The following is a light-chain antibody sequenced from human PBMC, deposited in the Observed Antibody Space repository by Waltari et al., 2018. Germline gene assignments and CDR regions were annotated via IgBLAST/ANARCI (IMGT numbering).Light chain of an antibody. V-gene: IGKV3-11*01. CDR2: DAS. J-gene: IGKJ1*01. Sequence: EIVLTQSPATLSLSPGERATLSCRASQNVSSYLAWYQQKPGQAPRILIYDASNRATGIPSRFSGSGSGTDFTLTISSLEPEDFAVYYCQQRSNWPPEGTFGQGTKVEIK. CDR1: QNVSSY. CDR3: QQRSNWPPEGT.